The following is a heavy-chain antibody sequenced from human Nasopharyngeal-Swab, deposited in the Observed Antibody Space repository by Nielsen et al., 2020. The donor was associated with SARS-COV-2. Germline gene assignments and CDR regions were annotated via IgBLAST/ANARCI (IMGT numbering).Heavy chain of an antibody. CDR3: ARADYQLDY. V-gene: IGHV4-34*01. J-gene: IGHJ4*02. D-gene: IGHD2-2*01. Sequence: WIRQPPGKGLEWIGEINHSGSTNYDPSLMSRVTISVDTSKNQFSLKLSSVTAADTAVYYCARADYQLDYWGQGTLVTVSS. CDR2: INHSGST.